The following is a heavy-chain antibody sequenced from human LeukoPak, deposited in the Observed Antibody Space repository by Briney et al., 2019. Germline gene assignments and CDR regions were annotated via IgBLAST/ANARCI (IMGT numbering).Heavy chain of an antibody. J-gene: IGHJ4*02. D-gene: IGHD2-15*01. CDR2: IYSGGST. Sequence: GGSLRLSCAASGFTVSSNYMSWVRQAPGKGLEWVSVIYSGGSTYYPDSVKSRFTISRDNSKNTPYLQMNSLRAEDTAVYYCAKRTPPKPFDYWGQGTLITVSS. CDR1: GFTVSSNY. CDR3: AKRTPPKPFDY. V-gene: IGHV3-53*01.